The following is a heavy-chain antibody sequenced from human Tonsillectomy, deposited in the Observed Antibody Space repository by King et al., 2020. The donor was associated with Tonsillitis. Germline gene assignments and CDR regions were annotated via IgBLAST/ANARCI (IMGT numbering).Heavy chain of an antibody. Sequence: VQLVQSGGGLVQPGGSLKLSCAASRFTFSDSSMHWVRQASGKGLQWVGRIRSKVDNYATAYAASVEGRFTVSRDDSKNTAYLQMNSLKTEDTAVYYCTTSLGYCSGGSCPTGYYGMDVWGQGTTVTVSS. CDR2: IRSKVDNYAT. V-gene: IGHV3-73*01. CDR3: TTSLGYCSGGSCPTGYYGMDV. D-gene: IGHD2-15*01. J-gene: IGHJ6*02. CDR1: RFTFSDSS.